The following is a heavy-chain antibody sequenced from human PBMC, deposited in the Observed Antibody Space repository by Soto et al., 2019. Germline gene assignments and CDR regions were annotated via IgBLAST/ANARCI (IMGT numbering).Heavy chain of an antibody. D-gene: IGHD3-16*01. CDR2: TSYDGSNK. CDR1: GFTFRSYV. J-gene: IGHJ4*02. CDR3: AGRGTPGVLEV. Sequence: QVQLVESGGGVVQPGTSLRLSCVGSGFTFRSYVIHWVRQAPGKGLEWVALTSYDGSNKYYDDSVKGRFTISRDNSQKIFDLQMDRLRHEGKALYYCAGRGTPGVLEVWGQGTLVSVSS. V-gene: IGHV3-30*05.